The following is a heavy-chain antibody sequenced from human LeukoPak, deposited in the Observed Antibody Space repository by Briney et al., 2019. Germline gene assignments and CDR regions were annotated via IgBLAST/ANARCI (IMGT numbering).Heavy chain of an antibody. J-gene: IGHJ4*02. D-gene: IGHD2-8*01. V-gene: IGHV3-9*01. CDR2: ISSNSDDI. CDR3: AKDRYCTSSSCPIDY. Sequence: PGRSLRLSCVGSGFNFDEHAMHWVRQPPGKGLEWVSSISSNSDDIGYADSVKGRFTISRDSAKKSLYLHMNSLRVEDTALYYCAKDRYCTSSSCPIDYWGQGTLVTVSS. CDR1: GFNFDEHA.